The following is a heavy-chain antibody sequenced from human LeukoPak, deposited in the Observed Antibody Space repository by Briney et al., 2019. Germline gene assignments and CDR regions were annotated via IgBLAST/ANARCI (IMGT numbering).Heavy chain of an antibody. J-gene: IGHJ4*02. V-gene: IGHV4-34*01. CDR2: INHSGST. Sequence: SETLSLTCAVYGGSFSGYYWSWIRQPPGKGLEWIGEINHSGSTNYNPSLKSRVTISVDTSKNQFSLKLSSVTAADTAVYFCARYCSGVSCYSRALDSWGQGTLVTVSS. CDR1: GGSFSGYY. CDR3: ARYCSGVSCYSRALDS. D-gene: IGHD2-15*01.